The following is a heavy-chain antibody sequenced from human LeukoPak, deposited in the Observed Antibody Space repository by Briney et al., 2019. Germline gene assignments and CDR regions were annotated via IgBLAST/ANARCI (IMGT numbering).Heavy chain of an antibody. Sequence: SVKVSCKASGGTFSSYAISWVRQAPGQGLEWMGRIIPILGIANYAQKFQGRVTITADKSTSTAYMELSSLRSEDTAVYYCAPSVGFGELSTFDYWGQGTLVTVSS. D-gene: IGHD3-10*01. CDR3: APSVGFGELSTFDY. J-gene: IGHJ4*02. CDR2: IIPILGIA. CDR1: GGTFSSYA. V-gene: IGHV1-69*04.